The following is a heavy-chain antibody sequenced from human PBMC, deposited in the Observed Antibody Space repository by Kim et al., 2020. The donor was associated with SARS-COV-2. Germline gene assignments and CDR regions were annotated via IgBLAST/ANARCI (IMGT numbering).Heavy chain of an antibody. CDR2: INHSGST. D-gene: IGHD2-2*01. J-gene: IGHJ5*02. CDR1: GGSFSGYY. CDR3: ARGGRYCSSTSCYAKNWFDP. V-gene: IGHV4-34*01. Sequence: SETLSLTCAVYGGSFSGYYWSWIRQPPGKGLEWIGEINHSGSTNYNPSLKSRVTISVDTSKNQFSLKLSSVTAADTAVYYCARGGRYCSSTSCYAKNWFDPWGQGTLVTVSS.